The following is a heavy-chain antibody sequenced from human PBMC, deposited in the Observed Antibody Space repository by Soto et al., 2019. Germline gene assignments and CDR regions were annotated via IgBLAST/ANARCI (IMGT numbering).Heavy chain of an antibody. CDR3: SRDLLEYDSSGCPAYFEY. Sequence: PGGSLRLSCAASGFTFSSYSMNWVRQAPGKGLEWVSSISSSSSYIYYADSVKGRFTSSRDNAKNSLYLQMSSLRAEDTAVYYCSRDLLEYDSSGCPAYFEYWGQGTLVTAS. J-gene: IGHJ4*02. CDR2: ISSSSSYI. D-gene: IGHD3-22*01. V-gene: IGHV3-21*01. CDR1: GFTFSSYS.